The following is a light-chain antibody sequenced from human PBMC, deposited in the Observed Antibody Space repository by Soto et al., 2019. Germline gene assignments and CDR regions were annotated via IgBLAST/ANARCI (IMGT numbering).Light chain of an antibody. CDR1: QSISNY. Sequence: IVVTQSPATLSVSPGERATLSSSASQSISNYLAWYQQRPGQAPRLLIYSASNRATGIPVRFSGSGSGTDFTLTISSLEPEDFAVYYCQQRSTWPQTFGQGTKLVIK. CDR2: SAS. V-gene: IGKV3-11*01. J-gene: IGKJ2*01. CDR3: QQRSTWPQT.